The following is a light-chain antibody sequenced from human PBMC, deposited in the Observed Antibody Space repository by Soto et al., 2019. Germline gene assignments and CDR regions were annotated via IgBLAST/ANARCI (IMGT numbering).Light chain of an antibody. CDR1: QSISSY. J-gene: IGKJ4*01. CDR2: DAS. CDR3: QQVNGYPST. Sequence: QLPPSPSSLSACVGDRVTITCRASQSISSYLNWYQQKPGKAPKLLIYDASSLESGVPSRFSGGGSGTDFTLTISSLQPEDFATYYCQQVNGYPSTFGGGTKVDIK. V-gene: IGKV1-13*02.